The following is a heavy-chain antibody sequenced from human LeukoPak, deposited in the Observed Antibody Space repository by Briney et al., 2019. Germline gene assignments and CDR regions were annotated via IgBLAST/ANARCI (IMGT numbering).Heavy chain of an antibody. Sequence: PGTSLRLSCAASGFTFSTYGMNWVSQAPGKGLEWVSVIWNDESKTDYIESVKGRFTISRDNFKNTVTLRMDSVRAEDTAVYCCTRENGGDGYRGGTFDILGQGTMVTGSS. V-gene: IGHV3-33*01. CDR1: GFTFSTYG. J-gene: IGHJ3*02. D-gene: IGHD5-24*01. CDR2: IWNDESKT. CDR3: TRENGGDGYRGGTFDI.